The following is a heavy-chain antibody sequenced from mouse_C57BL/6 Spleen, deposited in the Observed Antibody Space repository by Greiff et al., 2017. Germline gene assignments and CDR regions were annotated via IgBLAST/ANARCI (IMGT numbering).Heavy chain of an antibody. CDR3: TTYYGSSYYAMDY. CDR2: IRNKANNHAT. Sequence: EVQVVESGGGLVQPGGSMKLSCAASGFTFSDAWMDWVRQSPEKGLEWVAEIRNKANNHATYYAESVKGRFTISRDDSKSSVYLQMNSLRAEATGIYYCTTYYGSSYYAMDYWGQGTSVTVSS. V-gene: IGHV6-6*01. D-gene: IGHD1-1*01. CDR1: GFTFSDAW. J-gene: IGHJ4*01.